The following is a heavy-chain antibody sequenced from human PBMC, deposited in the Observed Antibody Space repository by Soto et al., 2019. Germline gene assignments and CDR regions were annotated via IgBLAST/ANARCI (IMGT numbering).Heavy chain of an antibody. CDR3: ANAPKVATHWFDP. J-gene: IGHJ5*02. CDR1: GFTFENFA. CDR2: IDWNSGTI. V-gene: IGHV3-9*01. D-gene: IGHD2-15*01. Sequence: EMQLVESGGGLVQPGRSLRLSCAVSGFTFENFALHWVRQAPGKGLEWVSGIDWNSGTIAYADSVKGRFTLSRDSATSSLYLHLDGLRPEDTAFYYCANAPKVATHWFDPWGQGTLFTVSS.